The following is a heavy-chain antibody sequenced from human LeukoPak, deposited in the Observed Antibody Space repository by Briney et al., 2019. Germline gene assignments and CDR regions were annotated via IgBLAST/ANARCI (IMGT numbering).Heavy chain of an antibody. CDR2: INQDGSEK. Sequence: TGGSLRLSCAASGLTFSDYWMSWVHQAAGKGLEWVANINQDGSEKYYVDSVKGRFTISRDNVKKSVYLQMNSLRPEDTAVYYCARGNSYAMGARGQGTLVTVSS. D-gene: IGHD1/OR15-1a*01. J-gene: IGHJ4*02. CDR3: ARGNSYAMGA. V-gene: IGHV3-7*01. CDR1: GLTFSDYW.